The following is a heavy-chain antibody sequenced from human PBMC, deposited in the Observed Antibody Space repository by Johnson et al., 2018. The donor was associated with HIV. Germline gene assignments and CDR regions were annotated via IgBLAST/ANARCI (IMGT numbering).Heavy chain of an antibody. CDR3: ARRDDMRNGAFDI. D-gene: IGHD3-22*01. CDR2: ISSSGSTI. J-gene: IGHJ3*02. Sequence: QEQLVESGGGLVQPGGSLRLSCAASGFTVSSNYMSWVRQAPGKGLEWVSYISSSGSTIYYADSVKGRFTISRDNAKNSLYLQMNSLRAEDTAVYYCARRDDMRNGAFDIWGQGTMVTVSS. CDR1: GFTVSSNY. V-gene: IGHV3-11*04.